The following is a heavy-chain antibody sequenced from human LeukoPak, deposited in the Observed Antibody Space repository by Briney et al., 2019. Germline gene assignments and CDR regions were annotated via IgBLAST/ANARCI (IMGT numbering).Heavy chain of an antibody. V-gene: IGHV3-33*01. CDR2: IWYDGSNK. CDR3: ARWGDGKRFDY. D-gene: IGHD2-21*02. CDR1: GFTFSSHG. J-gene: IGHJ4*02. Sequence: GGSLRLSCAASGFTFSSHGMHWVRQAPGKGLEWVAVIWYDGSNKYYADSVKGRFTTSRDNSRNTVYLQMNSLRAEDTAAYYCARWGDGKRFDYWGQGTLVTVSS.